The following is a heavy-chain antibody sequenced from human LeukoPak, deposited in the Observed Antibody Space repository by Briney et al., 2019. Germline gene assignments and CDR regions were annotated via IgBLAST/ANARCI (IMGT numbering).Heavy chain of an antibody. CDR2: IYYSGST. V-gene: IGHV4-59*01. J-gene: IGHJ4*02. D-gene: IGHD6-13*01. Sequence: SETLSLTCTVPGGSISSYYWSWIRQPPGKGLEWIGYIYYSGSTNYNPSLKSRVTISVDTSKNQFSLKLSSVTAADTAVYYCARGRQQLGLDYWGQGTLVTVSS. CDR1: GGSISSYY. CDR3: ARGRQQLGLDY.